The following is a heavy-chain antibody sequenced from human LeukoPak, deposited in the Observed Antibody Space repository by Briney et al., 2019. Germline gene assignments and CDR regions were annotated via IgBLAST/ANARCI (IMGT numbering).Heavy chain of an antibody. D-gene: IGHD1-26*01. Sequence: ASVKVSCKASGYTFTSYGISWVRQAPGQGLEWMGWISAYNGNTNYAQKLQGRVTITTDTSTDTAYMELSSLRSETSAVYYCATNSGSYSGDAFDIWGHGKMVTVSS. CDR1: GYTFTSYG. J-gene: IGHJ3*02. CDR2: ISAYNGNT. V-gene: IGHV1-18*01. CDR3: ATNSGSYSGDAFDI.